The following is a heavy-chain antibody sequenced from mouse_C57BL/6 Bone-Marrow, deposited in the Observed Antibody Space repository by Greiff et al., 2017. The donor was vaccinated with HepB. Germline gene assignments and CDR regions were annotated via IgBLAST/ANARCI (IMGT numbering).Heavy chain of an antibody. Sequence: VQLQQPGAELVKPGASVKMSCKASGYTFTSYWITWVKQRPGQGLEWIGDIYPGSGSTNYNEKFKSKATLTVDTSSSTAYMQLSSLTSEDSAVYYCAGRYYGSPWFAYWGQGTLVTVSA. D-gene: IGHD1-1*01. CDR1: GYTFTSYW. CDR2: IYPGSGST. V-gene: IGHV1-55*01. CDR3: AGRYYGSPWFAY. J-gene: IGHJ3*01.